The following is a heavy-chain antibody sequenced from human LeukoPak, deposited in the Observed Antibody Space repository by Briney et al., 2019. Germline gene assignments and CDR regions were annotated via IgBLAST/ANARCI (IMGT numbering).Heavy chain of an antibody. J-gene: IGHJ4*02. CDR2: IKSDGSIT. Sequence: PGGSLRLSCAASGYTFSSYWMHWVRQAPGKGLMWVSRIKSDGSITTYADSVKGRFTISRDNAKNTLYLQMNSLRAEDTAVYYCARVPGEWELLGYFDYWGQGTLVTVSS. D-gene: IGHD1-26*01. V-gene: IGHV3-74*01. CDR3: ARVPGEWELLGYFDY. CDR1: GYTFSSYW.